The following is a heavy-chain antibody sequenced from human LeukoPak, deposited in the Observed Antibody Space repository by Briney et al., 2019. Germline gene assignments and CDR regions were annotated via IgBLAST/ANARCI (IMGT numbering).Heavy chain of an antibody. D-gene: IGHD3-22*01. V-gene: IGHV1-69*05. CDR3: AREGEEDYYDSSGYPNYFDY. CDR1: GGTFSSYA. J-gene: IGHJ4*02. Sequence: SVKVSCKASGGTFSSYAISWVRQAPGQGLEWMGGIIPIFGTANYAQKFQGRVTITTDESTSTAYMELSSLRSEDTAVYYCAREGEEDYYDSSGYPNYFDYWGQGTLVTVSP. CDR2: IIPIFGTA.